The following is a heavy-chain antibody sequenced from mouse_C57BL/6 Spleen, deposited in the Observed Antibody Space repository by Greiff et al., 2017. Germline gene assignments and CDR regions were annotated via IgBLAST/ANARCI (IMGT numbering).Heavy chain of an antibody. CDR1: GYTFTDYN. Sequence: VQLQQSGPELVKPGASVKIPCKASGYTFTDYNMDWVKQSHGKSLEWIGDINPNNGGTIYNQKFKGKATLSVDKSSSTAYMELRSLTSEDTAVYYCARYDYSNYGAMDYWGQGTSVTVSS. CDR3: ARYDYSNYGAMDY. V-gene: IGHV1-18*01. CDR2: INPNNGGT. J-gene: IGHJ4*01. D-gene: IGHD2-5*01.